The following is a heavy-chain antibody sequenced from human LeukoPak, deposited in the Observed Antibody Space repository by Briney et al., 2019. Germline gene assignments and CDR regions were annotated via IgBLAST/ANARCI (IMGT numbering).Heavy chain of an antibody. V-gene: IGHV3-74*01. CDR3: AKDIAGIAANLFDY. CDR1: GFTFSRNW. J-gene: IGHJ4*02. Sequence: PGGSLRLSCAASGFTFSRNWMHWVRQAPGKGLLWVSRMNSDGSTTNYADSVKGRFTISRDNAKNTLYLQMNSLRAEDTALYYCAKDIAGIAANLFDYWGQGTLVTVSS. D-gene: IGHD6-6*01. CDR2: MNSDGSTT.